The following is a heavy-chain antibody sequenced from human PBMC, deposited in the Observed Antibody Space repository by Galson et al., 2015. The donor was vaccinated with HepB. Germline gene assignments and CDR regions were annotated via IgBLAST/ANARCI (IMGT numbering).Heavy chain of an antibody. D-gene: IGHD2-21*02. V-gene: IGHV5-51*03. CDR3: ARRHYKIFTWGLYAVDI. Sequence: SGAEVKKPGESLIISCKGSGYAFTSYWIGWVRQMPGKGLEWMGNIYPGDSDTRYSPSFQGQVTISAAKSISTAYLPWNSLKASDTAMYYCARRHYKIFTWGLYAVDIWGQGARVTVSS. CDR1: GYAFTSYW. J-gene: IGHJ3*02. CDR2: IYPGDSDT.